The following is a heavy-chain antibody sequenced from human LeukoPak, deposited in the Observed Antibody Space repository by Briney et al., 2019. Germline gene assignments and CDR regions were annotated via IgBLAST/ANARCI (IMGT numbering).Heavy chain of an antibody. CDR1: GFTFSSYA. J-gene: IGHJ5*02. V-gene: IGHV3-30*04. CDR2: ISYDGINK. Sequence: PGMSLRLSCAASGFTFSSYAMHWVRQAPGKGLEWVAVISYDGINKYYADSVKGRFTISRDNSKNTLYLQMNSLRAEDTAVYYCASVRFDFPYSSSWYTGNWFDPWGQGTLVTVSS. D-gene: IGHD6-13*01. CDR3: ASVRFDFPYSSSWYTGNWFDP.